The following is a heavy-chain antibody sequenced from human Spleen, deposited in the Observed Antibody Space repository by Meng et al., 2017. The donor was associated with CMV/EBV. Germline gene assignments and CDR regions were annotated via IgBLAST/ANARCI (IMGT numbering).Heavy chain of an antibody. V-gene: IGHV1-58*01. CDR1: GFTFTSSA. J-gene: IGHJ6*02. CDR2: IVVGSGNT. D-gene: IGHD1-1*01. Sequence: SVKVSCKASGFTFTSSAVQWVRQARGQRLEWIGWIVVGSGNTNYAQKFQERVTITRDMSTSTAYMELSSLRSEDTAVYYCAAVPQVIRERPDYYYGMDVWGQETTVTVSS. CDR3: AAVPQVIRERPDYYYGMDV.